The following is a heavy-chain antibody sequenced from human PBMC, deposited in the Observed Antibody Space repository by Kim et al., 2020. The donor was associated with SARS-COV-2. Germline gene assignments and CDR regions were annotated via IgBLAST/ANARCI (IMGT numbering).Heavy chain of an antibody. J-gene: IGHJ5*02. CDR1: GYTFTSYG. D-gene: IGHD3-3*01. CDR2: ISAYNGNT. Sequence: ASVKVSCKASGYTFTSYGISWVRQAPGQGLEWMGWISAYNGNTNYAQKLQGRVTMTTDTSTSTAYMELRSLRSDDTAVYYCARDRSEAYYDFWSGYYTGVGWFDPWGQGTLVTVSS. CDR3: ARDRSEAYYDFWSGYYTGVGWFDP. V-gene: IGHV1-18*01.